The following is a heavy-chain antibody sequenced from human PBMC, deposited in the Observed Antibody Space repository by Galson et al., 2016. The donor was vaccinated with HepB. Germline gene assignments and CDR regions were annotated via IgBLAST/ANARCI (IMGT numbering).Heavy chain of an antibody. CDR1: GLSVSSDY. J-gene: IGHJ6*04. CDR3: ARATRYFDWRYQYGMDV. Sequence: SLRLSCAASGLSVSSDYMSWVRQALGKGREWVAVISSGGYTYYAQSVKGRLTISRDNSKNTLYLQMNRLRAEDTAVYYCARATRYFDWRYQYGMDVWGKGTTVTVSS. V-gene: IGHV3-53*01. CDR2: ISSGGYT. D-gene: IGHD3-9*01.